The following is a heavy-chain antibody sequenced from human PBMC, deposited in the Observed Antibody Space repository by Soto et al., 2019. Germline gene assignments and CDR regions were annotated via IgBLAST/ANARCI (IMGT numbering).Heavy chain of an antibody. CDR1: GYTFTSYY. CDR3: ARDYYYGSGSSLFYYYGMDV. D-gene: IGHD3-10*01. J-gene: IGHJ6*02. CDR2: INPSGGST. V-gene: IGHV1-46*01. Sequence: GASVKVSCKASGYTFTSYYMHWVRQAPGQGLEWMGIINPSGGSTSYAQKFQGRVTMTRDTFTSTVYMELSSLRSEDTAVYYCARDYYYGSGSSLFYYYGMDVWGQGTTVTVSS.